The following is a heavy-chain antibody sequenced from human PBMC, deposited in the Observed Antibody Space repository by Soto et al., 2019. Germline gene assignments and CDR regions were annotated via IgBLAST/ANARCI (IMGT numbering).Heavy chain of an antibody. CDR1: GFTFSNYE. D-gene: IGHD2-2*01. CDR3: VRAYQLDY. J-gene: IGHJ4*02. V-gene: IGHV3-48*03. CDR2: IGTSVSNI. Sequence: PGGSLRLSCAASGFTFSNYEMNWVRQAPGKRLEWVSYIGTSVSNIFYVEAVKGRVTISRDNAQNSLFLQMNSLRAEDTAVYYCVRAYQLDYWGQGTLVTVSS.